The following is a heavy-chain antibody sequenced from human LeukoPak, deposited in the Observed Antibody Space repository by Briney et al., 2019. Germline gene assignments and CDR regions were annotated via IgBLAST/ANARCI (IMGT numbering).Heavy chain of an antibody. J-gene: IGHJ4*02. CDR3: AKDRGYCSGVNCYRFDY. V-gene: IGHV3-23*01. CDR1: VCTFSNYA. D-gene: IGHD2-15*01. Sequence: GGSLTLSCASSVCTFSNYAMSGVRQAPGKGLDWVSAISGSGGSTYFADSVKGRFTISRDNSNNTLYLQMNSLRAEDTAVYYCAKDRGYCSGVNCYRFDYWGQGTLVTVSS. CDR2: ISGSGGST.